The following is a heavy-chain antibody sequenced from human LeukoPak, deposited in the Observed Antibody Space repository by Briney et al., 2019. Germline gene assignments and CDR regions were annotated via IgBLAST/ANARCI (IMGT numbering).Heavy chain of an antibody. CDR2: IYSGSST. CDR1: GFTVSSNY. J-gene: IGHJ4*02. Sequence: GGSLRLSCAASGFTVSSNYMSWVRQAPGKGLEWVSVIYSGSSTYYADSVKGRFTISRHNSKNTLYLQMNSLRAEDTAVYYCARGITMVRGPLDYWGQGTLVTVSS. CDR3: ARGITMVRGPLDY. D-gene: IGHD3-10*01. V-gene: IGHV3-53*04.